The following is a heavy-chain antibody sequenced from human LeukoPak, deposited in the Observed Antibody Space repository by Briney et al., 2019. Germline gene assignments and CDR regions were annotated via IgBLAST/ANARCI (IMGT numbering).Heavy chain of an antibody. CDR2: ISGSTTYT. J-gene: IGHJ4*02. CDR3: ARGYGYCGGVCYDY. V-gene: IGHV3-11*05. D-gene: IGHD2-21*02. Sequence: GESLRLSCAASGFTFSDYYMSWIRQAPGKGLEWVSYISGSTTYTTYADSVKGRFTISRDNAKNSLYLQMNSLRAEDTAVYYCARGYGYCGGVCYDYWGQGTLVTVSS. CDR1: GFTFSDYY.